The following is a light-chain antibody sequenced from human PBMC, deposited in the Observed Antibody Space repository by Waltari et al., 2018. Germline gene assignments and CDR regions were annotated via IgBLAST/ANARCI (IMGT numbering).Light chain of an antibody. CDR3: SSYTNSNTWV. J-gene: IGLJ3*02. Sequence: QSALTQPASVSGSPGQPITIPCTGTSGAIGVFHYVSWYQQHPGKVPKLLIYAVSKRPSGVSNRFSGSKSGNTASLTISGLQAEDEADYYCSSYTNSNTWVFGGGTKLTVL. V-gene: IGLV2-14*03. CDR2: AVS. CDR1: SGAIGVFHY.